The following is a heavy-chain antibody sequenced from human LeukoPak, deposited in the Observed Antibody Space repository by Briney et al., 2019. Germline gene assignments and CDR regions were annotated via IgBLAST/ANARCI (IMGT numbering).Heavy chain of an antibody. V-gene: IGHV4-61*02. CDR2: VYSSGST. D-gene: IGHD2-21*02. J-gene: IGHJ4*02. Sequence: SETLSLTCTVSGGSISSGSYYWSWIRQPAGKGLEWIGRVYSSGSTNYNPSLKSRVSISVDTSKNQFSLRLSSVTAADTAVYYCARGGYCGGDCYFYYWGQGTLVSVSS. CDR3: ARGGYCGGDCYFYY. CDR1: GGSISSGSYY.